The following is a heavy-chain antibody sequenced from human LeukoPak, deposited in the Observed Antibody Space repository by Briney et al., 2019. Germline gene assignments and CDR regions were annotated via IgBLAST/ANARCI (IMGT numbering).Heavy chain of an antibody. CDR1: GFTVSSNY. D-gene: IGHD3-22*01. CDR3: ARDSSGYFVY. CDR2: IYSGGST. V-gene: IGHV3-53*01. J-gene: IGHJ4*02. Sequence: GGSLRLSCAASGFTVSSNYMSWVRQAPGKGLEWVSVIYSGGSTYYADSVEGRFTISRDNSKNTLYLQMNSLRAEDTAVYYCARDSSGYFVYWGQGTLVTVSS.